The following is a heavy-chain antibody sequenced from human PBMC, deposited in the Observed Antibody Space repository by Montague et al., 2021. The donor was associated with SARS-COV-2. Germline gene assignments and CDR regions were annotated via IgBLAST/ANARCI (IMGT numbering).Heavy chain of an antibody. V-gene: IGHV4-39*01. CDR2: TIFSGST. CDR3: ASPTYYYDSSGSDAFDI. D-gene: IGHD3-22*01. CDR1: GGSISSSIYN. J-gene: IGHJ3*02. Sequence: SETLSLTCTVSGGSISSSIYNWVWIPQPPGKGLVWFGCTIFSGSTYSTLSLRVGVTISVDTSKNQFSLKLGSVTAADTAVYYCASPTYYYDSSGSDAFDIWGQGTMVTVSS.